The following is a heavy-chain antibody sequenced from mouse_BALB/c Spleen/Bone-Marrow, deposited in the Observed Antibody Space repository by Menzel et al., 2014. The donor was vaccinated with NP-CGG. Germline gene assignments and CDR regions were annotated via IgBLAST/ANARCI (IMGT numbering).Heavy chain of an antibody. J-gene: IGHJ4*01. D-gene: IGHD2-14*01. CDR3: ARSGKVRNAMDY. V-gene: IGHV1S137*01. Sequence: QLQLKDSGAELVRPGVSVKISCKGSGYTFTDYAIHWVKQSHAKSLEWIGLISGYYGDAIYNQKFKGKATMTVDKSSSTAYMDLARLTSEDSAIYYCARSGKVRNAMDYWGQGTSVTVSS. CDR1: GYTFTDYA. CDR2: ISGYYGDA.